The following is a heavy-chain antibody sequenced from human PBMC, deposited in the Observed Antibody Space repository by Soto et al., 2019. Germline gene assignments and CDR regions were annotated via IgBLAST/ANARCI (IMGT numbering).Heavy chain of an antibody. Sequence: PGGSLRLSCAASGFSFTHYRIHWVRQVPGKGLEWVCRVNADGSSTNYAGFAKGRFTISRDNSKNTAYLEMNNLRADDTALYYCAKAGDWNYVFDFWGQGTSVTSPQ. V-gene: IGHV3-74*01. CDR3: AKAGDWNYVFDF. J-gene: IGHJ4*02. CDR2: VNADGSST. CDR1: GFSFTHYR. D-gene: IGHD1-7*01.